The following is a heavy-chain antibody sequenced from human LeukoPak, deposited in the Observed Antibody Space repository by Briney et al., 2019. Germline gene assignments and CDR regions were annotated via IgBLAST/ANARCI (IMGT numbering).Heavy chain of an antibody. D-gene: IGHD3-22*01. J-gene: IGHJ3*02. CDR1: GFTFSSYD. CDR2: IGTAGDT. Sequence: PGGSLRLSCAASGFTFSSYDMNWVRQAPGKGLEWFSPIGTAGDTYYPGSVKGGFTISRENAQNSLYLQMNSLRAGDTAVYYCARSINYYYSSGLNAFDIWGQGTMVTVSS. CDR3: ARSINYYYSSGLNAFDI. V-gene: IGHV3-13*01.